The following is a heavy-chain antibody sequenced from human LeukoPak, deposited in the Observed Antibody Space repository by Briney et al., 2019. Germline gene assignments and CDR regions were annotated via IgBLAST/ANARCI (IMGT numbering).Heavy chain of an antibody. CDR3: ARRRDFIDY. Sequence: PGGSLRLSCAASGFTLSDYYMSWFRLAPGKGLEWVSYSSSSGSTIYYADSVKGRFAIYRDNAKNSLYLQMNSLRAEDTAVYYCARRRDFIDYWGQGTLVTVSS. V-gene: IGHV3-11*01. D-gene: IGHD3/OR15-3a*01. CDR2: SSSSGSTI. CDR1: GFTLSDYY. J-gene: IGHJ4*02.